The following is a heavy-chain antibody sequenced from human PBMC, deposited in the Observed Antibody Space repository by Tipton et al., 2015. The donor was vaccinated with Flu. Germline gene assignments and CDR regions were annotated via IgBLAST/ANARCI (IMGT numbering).Heavy chain of an antibody. CDR2: ISGSGGKT. D-gene: IGHD1-14*01. J-gene: IGHJ5*02. CDR3: AKGPDPGLRPGWFDP. CDR1: GFTFIRYG. Sequence: GSLRLSCAASGFTFIRYGMSWVRQAPGKGLEWVSGISGSGGKTYLADSVKGRFTISRENSKNTLYLQMNSLRGEDTAVYYCAKGPDPGLRPGWFDPWGQGTLVTVSS. V-gene: IGHV3-23*01.